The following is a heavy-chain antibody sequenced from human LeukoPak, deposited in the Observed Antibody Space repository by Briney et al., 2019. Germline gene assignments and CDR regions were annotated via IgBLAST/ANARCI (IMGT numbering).Heavy chain of an antibody. V-gene: IGHV3-30*03. J-gene: IGHJ6*02. CDR1: GFIFSNYG. D-gene: IGHD6-19*01. CDR3: ARDSGIAVAGIYYYYYGMDV. Sequence: GGSLRLSCAASGFIFSNYGMHWVRRAPGKGLEWVAITSYDGSKKYYADSVKGRFTVSRDNAKNSLYLQMNSLRAEDTAVYYCARDSGIAVAGIYYYYYGMDVWGQGTTVTVSS. CDR2: TSYDGSKK.